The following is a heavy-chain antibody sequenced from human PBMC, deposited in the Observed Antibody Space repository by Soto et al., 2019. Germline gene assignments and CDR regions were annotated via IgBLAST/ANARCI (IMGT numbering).Heavy chain of an antibody. J-gene: IGHJ3*02. Sequence: QVQLVQSGAEVKKPGASVKVSCKASGYTFTSYAISWVRQAPGQGLEWMGWISAYNGNTKYAQKLQGRVTMTIDTSTSTAYMEVRSLRSDDTAVYHCARTVEVANEALDIWGQGTLVTVSS. CDR1: GYTFTSYA. CDR2: ISAYNGNT. CDR3: ARTVEVANEALDI. D-gene: IGHD5-12*01. V-gene: IGHV1-18*01.